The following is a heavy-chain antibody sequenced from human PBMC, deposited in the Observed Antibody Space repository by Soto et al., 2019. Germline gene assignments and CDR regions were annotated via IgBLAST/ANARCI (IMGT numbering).Heavy chain of an antibody. J-gene: IGHJ4*02. CDR1: GGSISSYY. D-gene: IGHD2-15*01. CDR3: ARASVGPPGGGSWTMPFDI. Sequence: KTSETLSLTCTVSGGSISSYYWSWIRQPAGKGLEWIGRIYTGGSTNYSPSLKSRVTMSVDTSKNQFSLRLTSVTAADTAVYYCARASVGPPGGGSWTMPFDIWGRGTLVTVS. V-gene: IGHV4-4*07. CDR2: IYTGGST.